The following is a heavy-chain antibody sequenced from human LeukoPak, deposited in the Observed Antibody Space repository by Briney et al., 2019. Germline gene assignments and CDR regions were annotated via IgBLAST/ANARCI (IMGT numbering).Heavy chain of an antibody. CDR2: ISWHSVNI. CDR1: GFTFDNYV. CDR3: ARVLQGEWFFDY. J-gene: IGHJ4*02. V-gene: IGHV3-9*01. D-gene: IGHD3-3*01. Sequence: PGGSLRLSCAASGFTFDNYVMHWVRQAPGKSLEWVSGISWHSVNIGYADSVKGRFTISRDNAKNSLYLEMNSLRAEDTAVYYCARVLQGEWFFDYWGQGTLVTVSS.